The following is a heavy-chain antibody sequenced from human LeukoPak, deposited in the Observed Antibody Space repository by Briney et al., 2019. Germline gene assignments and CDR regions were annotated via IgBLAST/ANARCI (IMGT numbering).Heavy chain of an antibody. CDR1: GYTFTSYG. V-gene: IGHV1-18*01. J-gene: IGHJ4*02. CDR2: ISAYNGNT. D-gene: IGHD3-10*01. Sequence: GASVKVSCKASGYTFTSYGISWVRQAPGQGLEWMGWISAYNGNTNYAQKLQGRVTMTTDTSTSTAYMELRSLRSDDTAVYYCARDRPELLWFGELSPYFDYWGQGTLVTVSS. CDR3: ARDRPELLWFGELSPYFDY.